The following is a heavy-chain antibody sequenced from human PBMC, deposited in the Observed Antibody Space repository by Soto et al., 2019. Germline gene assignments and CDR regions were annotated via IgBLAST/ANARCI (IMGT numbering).Heavy chain of an antibody. D-gene: IGHD3-22*01. CDR3: VRASPMMTLRPGYNSYMEV. Sequence: GASVEASSKACRYSIVCRYLWSVRHENKQGPEWVGWINPNMGGTNPAQKFHGRVTMTRDTSTSTAYMELDALASDDTAIYYCVRASPMMTLRPGYNSYMEVWGKGTSVTVSS. CDR2: INPNMGGT. CDR1: RYSIVCRY. V-gene: IGHV1-2*02. J-gene: IGHJ6*03.